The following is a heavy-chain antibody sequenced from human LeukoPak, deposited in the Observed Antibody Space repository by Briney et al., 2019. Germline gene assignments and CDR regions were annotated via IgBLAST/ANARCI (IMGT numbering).Heavy chain of an antibody. CDR2: INPNSGGT. D-gene: IGHD3-9*01. CDR1: GYTFTGYY. CDR3: ARGGELRYFDWLLSGAFDI. V-gene: IGHV1-2*04. J-gene: IGHJ3*02. Sequence: AAVKVSCKASGYTFTGYYMHWVRQAPGQGLEWMRWINPNSGGTNYAQKFQGWVTMTRDTSISTAYMELSRLRSDDTAVYYCARGGELRYFDWLLSGAFDIWGQGTMVTVSS.